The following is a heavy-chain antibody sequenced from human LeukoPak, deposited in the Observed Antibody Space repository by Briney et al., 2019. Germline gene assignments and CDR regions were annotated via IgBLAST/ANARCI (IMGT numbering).Heavy chain of an antibody. CDR3: ARGEDGTGDYRPTYFDS. V-gene: IGHV4-59*12. Sequence: PSETLSLTCTVSGDSISSYFWCWIRQPPGKGLEWIGCLYYSGRTNYSPSLTSRVTLSADTSKNQFSLKLTSVTAADTAVYYCARGEDGTGDYRPTYFDSWGQGTLVTVSS. CDR1: GDSISSYF. D-gene: IGHD4-17*01. CDR2: LYYSGRT. J-gene: IGHJ4*02.